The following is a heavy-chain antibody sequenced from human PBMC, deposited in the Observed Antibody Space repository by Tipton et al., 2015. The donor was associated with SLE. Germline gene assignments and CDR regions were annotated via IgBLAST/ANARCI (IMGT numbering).Heavy chain of an antibody. J-gene: IGHJ3*02. CDR1: GFTFSSHT. CDR2: ISGSGGST. V-gene: IGHV3-23*01. CDR3: AKDWAFDI. Sequence: SLRLSCAASGFTFSSHTMHWVRQAPGKGLEWVSAISGSGGSTYYADSVKGRFTISRDNSKNTLYLQMNSLRAEDTAVYYCAKDWAFDIWGQGTMVTVSS.